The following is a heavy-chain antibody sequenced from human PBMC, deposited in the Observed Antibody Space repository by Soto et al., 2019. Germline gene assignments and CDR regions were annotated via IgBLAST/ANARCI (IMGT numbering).Heavy chain of an antibody. CDR3: AKENGYSSSWFEFDY. CDR2: ISGSGGST. D-gene: IGHD6-13*01. CDR1: GFTFSSYA. V-gene: IGHV3-23*01. Sequence: EVQLLESGGGLVQPGGSLRLSCSASGFTFSSYAMSWVRQAPGKGLEWVSAISGSGGSTYYADSVKGRFTISRDNSKNTLDLQMNSLRAEDTAVYYCAKENGYSSSWFEFDYWGQGTLVTVSS. J-gene: IGHJ4*02.